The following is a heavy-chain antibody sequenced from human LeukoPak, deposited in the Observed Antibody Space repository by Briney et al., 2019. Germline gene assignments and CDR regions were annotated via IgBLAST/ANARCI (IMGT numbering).Heavy chain of an antibody. CDR2: IYYSGST. J-gene: IGHJ6*03. CDR3: ARGLKVYAITNYYYMDV. V-gene: IGHV4-59*08. D-gene: IGHD2-8*01. Sequence: SETLSLTCTVSGGSISSYYWSWIRQPPGKGLEWIGYIYYSGSTNYNPSLKSRVTISVDTSKNQFSLKLSSVTAADTAVYYCARGLKVYAITNYYYMDVWGKGTTVTVSS. CDR1: GGSISSYY.